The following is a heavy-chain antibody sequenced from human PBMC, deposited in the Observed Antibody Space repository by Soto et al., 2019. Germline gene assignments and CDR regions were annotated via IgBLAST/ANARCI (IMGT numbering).Heavy chain of an antibody. Sequence: QVQLQESGPGLVKPSETMSLTCTASGVSVSRYYWSWIRQFPGKGLEWIGHIYHGGSTKFNPSLKSRVTVSIDTSKNQFSLKLSSVTAAYTAVYYCAQTTGWPGFDFWGQGTLVAVSS. CDR3: AQTTGWPGFDF. CDR1: GVSVSRYY. V-gene: IGHV4-59*02. D-gene: IGHD6-19*01. J-gene: IGHJ4*02. CDR2: IYHGGST.